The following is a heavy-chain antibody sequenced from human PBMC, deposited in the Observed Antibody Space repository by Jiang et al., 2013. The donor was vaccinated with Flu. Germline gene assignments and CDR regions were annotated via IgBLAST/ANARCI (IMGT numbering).Heavy chain of an antibody. CDR3: AGELGLRGPGAFDI. D-gene: IGHD1-7*01. CDR2: INHSGST. J-gene: IGHJ3*02. V-gene: IGHV4-34*01. Sequence: TLSLTCAVYVGPSVVTTGAGSASPQGRGWSGLGEINHSGSTNYNPSLKSRVTISVDTSKNQFSLKLSSVTAADTAVYYCAGELGLRGPGAFDIWGQGTMVTVSS. CDR1: VGPSVVTT.